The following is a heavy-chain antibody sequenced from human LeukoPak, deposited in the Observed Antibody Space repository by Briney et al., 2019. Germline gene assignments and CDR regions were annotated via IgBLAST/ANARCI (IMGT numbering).Heavy chain of an antibody. J-gene: IGHJ6*02. CDR3: VKDHRNSGNYYYYYGMDV. D-gene: IGHD1-26*01. V-gene: IGHV3-30-3*01. CDR1: GFTFSNYA. CDR2: ISYGENNQ. Sequence: PGGSLCLSCAASGFTFSNYAGHWVRQAPGKGLEWVAAISYGENNQYHADSVKGRFTTARDNPKNTLYLQIDSPRAEDTAGYACVKDHRNSGNYYYYYGMDVWGQGTTVAVSS.